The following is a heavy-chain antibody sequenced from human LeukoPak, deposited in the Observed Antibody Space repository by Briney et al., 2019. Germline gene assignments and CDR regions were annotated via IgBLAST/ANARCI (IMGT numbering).Heavy chain of an antibody. CDR1: GYTFTAYY. CDR2: INPDSGGT. Sequence: ASVKVSCKASGYTFTAYYMHWVRQAPGHGLEWMGWINPDSGGTYYAQKFQGRVTMTRDTSISTAYMELSRLRSDDTAAYYCVRCKECRGLLFHMDVWGKGTTVTVSS. D-gene: IGHD3-10*01. V-gene: IGHV1-2*02. J-gene: IGHJ6*04. CDR3: VRCKECRGLLFHMDV.